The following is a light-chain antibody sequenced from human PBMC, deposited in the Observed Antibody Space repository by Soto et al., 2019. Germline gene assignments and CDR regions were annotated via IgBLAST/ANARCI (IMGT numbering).Light chain of an antibody. CDR1: RSVSTN. Sequence: EIVMTQSPATLSVSPGESATLSCRASRSVSTNLAWYQQKPGQPPRLVIYNSLSRAAGVPARFSGSGSGTEFTLTISSLQSEDVAVYYCQHYNKWPPWTFGQGTKVDSK. J-gene: IGKJ1*01. V-gene: IGKV3-15*01. CDR3: QHYNKWPPWT. CDR2: NSL.